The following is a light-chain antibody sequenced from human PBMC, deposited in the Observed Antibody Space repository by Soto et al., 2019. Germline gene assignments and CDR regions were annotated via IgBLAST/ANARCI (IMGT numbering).Light chain of an antibody. J-gene: IGLJ2*01. Sequence: QSALTQPASVSGSPGQSITISCSGTSNDVGLFDYVSWYQQHPGKAPKLIIYDVLHRPSGVSDRFTGSKSGNTASLTISSLQPEDEADYFCSSYSSDSTHLLFGGGTKLTVL. CDR1: SNDVGLFDY. CDR3: SSYSSDSTHLL. CDR2: DVL. V-gene: IGLV2-14*03.